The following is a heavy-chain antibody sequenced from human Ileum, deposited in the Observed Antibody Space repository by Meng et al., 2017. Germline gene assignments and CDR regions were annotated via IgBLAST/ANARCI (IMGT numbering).Heavy chain of an antibody. V-gene: IGHV1-18*01. CDR2: ISGYNGNT. CDR1: GYTFTSYV. D-gene: IGHD3-22*01. Sequence: VHLVLSGAEVKTPGASVKVSCKASGYTFTSYVISWVRQAPGQGLEYMGWISGYNGNTNYVEKFQGRVTMTTDTSTRTAYMELRSLRSDDTAVYYCARRSSGYQAGLNLNDYWGQGTLVTASS. CDR3: ARRSSGYQAGLNLNDY. J-gene: IGHJ4*02.